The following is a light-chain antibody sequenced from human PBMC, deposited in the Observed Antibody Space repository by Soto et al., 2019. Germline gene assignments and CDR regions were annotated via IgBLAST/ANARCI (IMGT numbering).Light chain of an antibody. J-gene: IGKJ1*01. CDR3: QHSNSYSEA. Sequence: DIQLTDSEPFLSASVWYIVSITCRSIQTISSWLAWYQQKPGKAPKLLIYKASTLKSGVPSRFSGSGSGTEFTLTISSLQPDDFATYYCQHSNSYSEAVGQGTKVDIK. CDR1: QTISSW. V-gene: IGKV1-5*03. CDR2: KAS.